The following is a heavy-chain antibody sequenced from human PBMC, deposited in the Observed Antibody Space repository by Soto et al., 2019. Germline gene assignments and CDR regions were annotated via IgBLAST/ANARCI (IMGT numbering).Heavy chain of an antibody. CDR2: TSSNNGKT. Sequence: ASVKVSCKTSGYSSTTYGISWVLQAPGQGLEWMGWTSSNNGKTKYAQKFQGRVTMATDKSTNTVHMELRSLRSGDTAVYYCARTSVAQSEDYFDYWGQGTLVTVSS. V-gene: IGHV1-18*01. CDR1: GYSSTTYG. D-gene: IGHD5-12*01. J-gene: IGHJ4*02. CDR3: ARTSVAQSEDYFDY.